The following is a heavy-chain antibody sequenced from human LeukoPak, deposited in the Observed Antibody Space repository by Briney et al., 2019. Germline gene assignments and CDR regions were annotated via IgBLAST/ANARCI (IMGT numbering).Heavy chain of an antibody. CDR1: GFTFSSYG. CDR3: AKDFRGYCSITSCYFDY. V-gene: IGHV3-30*02. J-gene: IGHJ4*02. D-gene: IGHD2-2*01. Sequence: GGSLRLSCAASGFTFSSYGMHWVRQAPGKGLEWVAFIRYDGSNKYYADSVKGRFTISRDDSKNTLYLQMNSLRAEDTAVYYCAKDFRGYCSITSCYFDYWGQGTLVTVSS. CDR2: IRYDGSNK.